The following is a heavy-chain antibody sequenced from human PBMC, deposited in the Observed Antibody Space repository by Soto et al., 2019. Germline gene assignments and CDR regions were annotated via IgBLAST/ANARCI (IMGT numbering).Heavy chain of an antibody. V-gene: IGHV1-24*01. CDR1: GYTLTELS. CDR2: FDPEDGET. Sequence: QVQLVQSGAEVKKPGASVKVSCKVSGYTLTELSMHWVRQAPGKGLEWMGGFDPEDGETIYAQKFQGRVTMTEDTSTDTAYMELSSLRSEDTAVYYCAGARSFWSGYYIRGDLFDYWGQGTLVTVSS. CDR3: AGARSFWSGYYIRGDLFDY. J-gene: IGHJ4*02. D-gene: IGHD3-3*01.